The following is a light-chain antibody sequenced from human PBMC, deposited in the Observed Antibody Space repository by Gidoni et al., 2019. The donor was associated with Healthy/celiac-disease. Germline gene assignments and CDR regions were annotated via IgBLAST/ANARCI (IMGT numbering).Light chain of an antibody. CDR2: GAS. J-gene: IGKJ4*01. CDR3: QQYGSSPRLT. Sequence: SFSCRASQSVSSSYLAWYQQKPGQAPRLLIYGASSRATGIPDRFSGSGSGTDFTLTISRLEPEDFAVYYCQQYGSSPRLTFGGGTKVEIK. V-gene: IGKV3-20*01. CDR1: QSVSSSY.